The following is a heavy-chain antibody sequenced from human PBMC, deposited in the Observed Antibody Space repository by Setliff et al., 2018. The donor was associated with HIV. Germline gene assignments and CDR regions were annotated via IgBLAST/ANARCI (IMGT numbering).Heavy chain of an antibody. J-gene: IGHJ4*02. CDR2: IIPIFGKT. CDR1: GGTFSNYG. D-gene: IGHD3-3*01. V-gene: IGHV1-69*13. CDR3: ARDRAISVTYFDF. Sequence: SVKVSCKASGGTFSNYGISWVRQAPGQGLEWMGGIIPIFGKTNYAQNFQGRVTITADESTSTAYMELTNVTSDDSAVYYCARDRAISVTYFDFWGQGALVTVSS.